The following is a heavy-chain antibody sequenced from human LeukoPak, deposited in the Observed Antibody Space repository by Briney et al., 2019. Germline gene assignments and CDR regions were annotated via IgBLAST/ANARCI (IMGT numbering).Heavy chain of an antibody. V-gene: IGHV6-1*01. D-gene: IGHD6-19*01. CDR1: GDSVSNNSAA. CDR2: TYYRSKWYN. CDR3: ARDGGSSGWYLDYFYMAV. Sequence: SQTLSLTCTISGDSVSNNSAAWNWIRQSPSRGLEWLGRTYYRSKWYNDYAVSVKSRITIIPDTSKNQFSLQLNSVTPEDTAVYYCARDGGSSGWYLDYFYMAVWGKGTTVTVSS. J-gene: IGHJ6*03.